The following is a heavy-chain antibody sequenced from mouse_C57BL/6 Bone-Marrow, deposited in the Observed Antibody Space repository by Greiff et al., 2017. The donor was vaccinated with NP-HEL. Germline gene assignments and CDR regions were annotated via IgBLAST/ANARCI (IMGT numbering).Heavy chain of an antibody. CDR2: ISDGGSYT. J-gene: IGHJ2*01. Sequence: EVQGVESGGGLVKPGGSLKLSCAASGFTFSSYAMSWVRQTPEKRLEWVATISDGGSYTYYPDNVKGRFTISRDNAKNNLYLQMSHLKSEDTAMYYCARDRLYSNYYFDYWGQGTTLTVSS. CDR3: ARDRLYSNYYFDY. V-gene: IGHV5-4*01. D-gene: IGHD2-5*01. CDR1: GFTFSSYA.